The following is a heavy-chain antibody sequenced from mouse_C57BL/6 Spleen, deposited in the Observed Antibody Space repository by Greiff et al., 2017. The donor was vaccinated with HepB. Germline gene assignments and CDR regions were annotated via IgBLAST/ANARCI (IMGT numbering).Heavy chain of an antibody. CDR3: ARGGYGSSYAMDY. CDR2: IDPSDSYT. D-gene: IGHD1-1*01. CDR1: GYTFTSYW. J-gene: IGHJ4*01. V-gene: IGHV1-50*01. Sequence: QVQLQQPGAELVKPGASVKLSCKASGYTFTSYWMQWVKQRPGQGLEWIGEIDPSDSYTNYNQKFKGKATLTVDTSSSTAYMQLSSLTSEDSAVSYCARGGYGSSYAMDYWGQGTSVTVSS.